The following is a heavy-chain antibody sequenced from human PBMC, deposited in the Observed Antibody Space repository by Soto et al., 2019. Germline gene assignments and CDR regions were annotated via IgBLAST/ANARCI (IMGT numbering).Heavy chain of an antibody. Sequence: ASVKVSCKASGYTFPGNYMHWVRQAPGQGLEWMALINPTSSGTNYAQKFQGRVTMTWDTSISTAYMELSRLRSDDTAIYYCARGYCSSSGCSHYFDYWGQGTLVTVSS. D-gene: IGHD2-2*01. CDR1: GYTFPGNY. CDR3: ARGYCSSSGCSHYFDY. J-gene: IGHJ4*02. CDR2: INPTSSGT. V-gene: IGHV1-2*02.